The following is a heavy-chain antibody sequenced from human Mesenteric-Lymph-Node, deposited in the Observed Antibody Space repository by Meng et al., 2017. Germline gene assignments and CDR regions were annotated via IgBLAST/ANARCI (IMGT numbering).Heavy chain of an antibody. CDR2: IWHDGRDR. Sequence: GGSLRLSCVGSGFTFSDYGMHWVRQAPGKGRDWVASIWHDGRDRFHEDSVQGRFTISRDNFQNTLYLQMNSLRVEDTALYYCATERYVNSGNGAFDFWGHGTMVTVSS. D-gene: IGHD3-10*01. CDR3: ATERYVNSGNGAFDF. V-gene: IGHV3-30*02. J-gene: IGHJ3*01. CDR1: GFTFSDYG.